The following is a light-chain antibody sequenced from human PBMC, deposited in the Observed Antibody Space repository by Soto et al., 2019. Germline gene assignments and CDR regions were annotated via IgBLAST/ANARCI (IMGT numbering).Light chain of an antibody. CDR2: GAS. Sequence: EIVLTQSPGTLSLSPGDRGTISCRASQSVSSNYIGWYQQRPGQAPRLLIFGASSRATDIPDRFSGSGSGTDFTLTISRLEPEDFAVYYCQQYGSSLPITFGQGTRLEIK. CDR3: QQYGSSLPIT. J-gene: IGKJ5*01. CDR1: QSVSSNY. V-gene: IGKV3-20*01.